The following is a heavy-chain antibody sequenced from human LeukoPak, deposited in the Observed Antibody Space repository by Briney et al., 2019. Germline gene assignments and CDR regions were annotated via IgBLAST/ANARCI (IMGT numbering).Heavy chain of an antibody. D-gene: IGHD5-24*01. CDR2: IKRIIDGGTT. J-gene: IGHJ4*02. CDR3: TRDQPITP. Sequence: GGSLRLSCAASGFTFSNTWMNWVRQAPGKGPEWVGHIKRIIDGGTTDYAAPVKGRFTVSRDDSINTLYLQMSSLKTEDTAVYYCTRDQPITPWGQGTLVTVSS. CDR1: GFTFSNTW. V-gene: IGHV3-15*01.